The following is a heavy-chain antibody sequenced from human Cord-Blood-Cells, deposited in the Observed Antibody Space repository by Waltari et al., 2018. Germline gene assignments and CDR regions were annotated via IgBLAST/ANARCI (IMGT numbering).Heavy chain of an antibody. Sequence: QVQLVQSGAEVKKPGSSVKVSCKASGATFSSYAISWVRQAPGQGLEWMGGIIPIFGTANYAQKFQGRVTITADESTSTAYMELSSLRSEDTAVYYCARDGSSWWEYYYYYYMDVWGKGTTVTVYS. CDR3: ARDGSSWWEYYYYYYMDV. J-gene: IGHJ6*03. CDR2: IIPIFGTA. V-gene: IGHV1-69*01. D-gene: IGHD6-13*01. CDR1: GATFSSYA.